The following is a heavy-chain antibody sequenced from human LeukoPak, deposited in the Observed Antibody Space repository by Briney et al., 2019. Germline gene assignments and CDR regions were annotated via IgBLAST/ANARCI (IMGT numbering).Heavy chain of an antibody. CDR2: IYTSGST. CDR3: ARMLVVAAELNWFDP. V-gene: IGHV4-4*09. CDR1: GGSTSSYY. Sequence: PSETLSLTCTVSGGSTSSYYWSWIRQPPGKGLEWIGYIYTSGSTNYNPSLKSRVTISVDTSKNQFSLKLSSVTAADTAVYYCARMLVVAAELNWFDPWGQGTLVTVSS. J-gene: IGHJ5*02. D-gene: IGHD2-15*01.